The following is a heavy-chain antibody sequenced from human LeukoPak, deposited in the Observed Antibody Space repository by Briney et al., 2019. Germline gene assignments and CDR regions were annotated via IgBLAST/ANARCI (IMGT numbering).Heavy chain of an antibody. CDR3: AKGTGDLHYYYMDV. Sequence: SLRLSCAASGFTFDDYAMHWVRQAPGKGLEWVSGISWNSGSIGYADSVKGRFTISRDNAKNSLYLQMNSLRAEDMALYYCAKGTGDLHYYYMDVWGKGTTVTVSS. CDR2: ISWNSGSI. J-gene: IGHJ6*03. D-gene: IGHD7-27*01. CDR1: GFTFDDYA. V-gene: IGHV3-9*03.